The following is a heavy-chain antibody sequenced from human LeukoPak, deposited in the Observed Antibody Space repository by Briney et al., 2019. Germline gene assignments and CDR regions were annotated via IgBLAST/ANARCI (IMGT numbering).Heavy chain of an antibody. D-gene: IGHD2-21*01. J-gene: IGHJ4*02. CDR2: ISSSSSYI. Sequence: GGSLRLSCAAPGFTFSSYSMNWVRQAPGKGLEWVSSISSSSSYIYYADSVKGRFTISRDNAKNSLYLQMNSLRAEDTAVYYCAREHIVVSFDYWGQGTLVTVSS. V-gene: IGHV3-21*01. CDR3: AREHIVVSFDY. CDR1: GFTFSSYS.